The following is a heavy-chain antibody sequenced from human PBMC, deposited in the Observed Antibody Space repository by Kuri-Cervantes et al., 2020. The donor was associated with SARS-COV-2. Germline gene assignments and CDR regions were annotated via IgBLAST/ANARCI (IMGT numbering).Heavy chain of an antibody. CDR2: ISAYNGNT. CDR1: GYTFTSYA. Sequence: ASVKVSCKASGYTFTSYAMNWVRQAPGQGLEWMGWISAYNGNTNYAQKLQGRVTMTTDTSTSTAYMELRSLRSDDTAVYYCARELSGWNDYWGQGTPVTVSS. V-gene: IGHV1-18*01. D-gene: IGHD6-19*01. CDR3: ARELSGWNDY. J-gene: IGHJ4*02.